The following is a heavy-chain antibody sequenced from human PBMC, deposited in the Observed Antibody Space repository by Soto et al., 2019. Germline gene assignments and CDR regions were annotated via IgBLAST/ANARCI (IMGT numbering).Heavy chain of an antibody. Sequence: SETLSLTCIVSGVSMGGVIYSWSWVRHPPGKGLELVGYITNSGNPYVTPSLESRVTMSVDPSKNQFSLKLTSVTAADTAMYHCATYDASGHKFWGPGTQVTVSS. CDR1: GVSMGGVIYS. CDR3: ATYDASGHKF. V-gene: IGHV4-30-4*01. J-gene: IGHJ4*02. CDR2: ITNSGNP. D-gene: IGHD3-16*01.